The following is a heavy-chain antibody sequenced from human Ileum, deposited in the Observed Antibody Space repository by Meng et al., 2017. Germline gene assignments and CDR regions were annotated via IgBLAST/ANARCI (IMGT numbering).Heavy chain of an antibody. V-gene: IGHV4-34*01. D-gene: IGHD1-26*01. CDR1: VGSFSAYY. CDR3: ARSERSVYWYFDL. Sequence: QLQLHQWGAGPVLPSRTLSLTCGVYVGSFSAYYWTWIRQPPGNGLEWIGEINHSATTYYSPSLMGRVSVSVDTSKNQFSLKLTSVTAADTAVYYCARSERSVYWYFDLWGRGTLVTVSS. CDR2: INHSATT. J-gene: IGHJ2*01.